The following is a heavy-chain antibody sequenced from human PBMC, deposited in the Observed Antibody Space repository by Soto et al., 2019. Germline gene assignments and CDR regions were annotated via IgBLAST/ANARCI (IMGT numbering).Heavy chain of an antibody. CDR3: ARGSSSSLLYYYYYMDV. CDR1: GGSISSYY. Sequence: PSETLSLTCTVSGGSISSYYWSWIRQPPGKGLEWIGYIYYSGSTNYNPSLKSRVTISVDTSKNQFSLKLSSVTAADTAVYYCARGSSSSLLYYYYYMDVWGKGTTVTAP. J-gene: IGHJ6*03. V-gene: IGHV4-59*01. D-gene: IGHD6-13*01. CDR2: IYYSGST.